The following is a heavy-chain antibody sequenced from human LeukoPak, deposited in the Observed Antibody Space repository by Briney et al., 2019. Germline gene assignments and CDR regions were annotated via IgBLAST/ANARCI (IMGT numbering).Heavy chain of an antibody. Sequence: GGSLRLSCAASGFTFDDYAMHWVRHAPGKGLEWVSGISWNSRSIGYAGSVKGRFTISRDNAKNSLYLQMNSLKAEDTALYYCAKVGVWGTYMYYLDYWGQGTLVTVSS. CDR1: GFTFDDYA. D-gene: IGHD3-16*01. V-gene: IGHV3-9*01. J-gene: IGHJ4*02. CDR3: AKVGVWGTYMYYLDY. CDR2: ISWNSRSI.